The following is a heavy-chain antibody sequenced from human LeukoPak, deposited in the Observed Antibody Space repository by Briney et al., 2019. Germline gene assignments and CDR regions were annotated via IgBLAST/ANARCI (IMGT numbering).Heavy chain of an antibody. V-gene: IGHV3-23*01. CDR3: AKAPQLIVVVVAADY. J-gene: IGHJ4*02. D-gene: IGHD2-15*01. CDR2: ISGSGGST. CDR1: GFTFSSYG. Sequence: GGSLRLSCAASGFTFSSYGMSWVRQAPGKGLEWVSAISGSGGSTYYADSVKGRFTISRDNSKNTLYLQMNGLRAEDTAVYYCAKAPQLIVVVVAADYWGQGTLVTVSS.